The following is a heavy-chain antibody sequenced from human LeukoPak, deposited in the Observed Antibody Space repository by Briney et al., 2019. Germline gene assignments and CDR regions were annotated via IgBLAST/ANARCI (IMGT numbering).Heavy chain of an antibody. J-gene: IGHJ4*02. CDR2: INPNSGGT. V-gene: IGHV1-2*02. D-gene: IGHD2-2*01. CDR1: GYTFTGYY. CDR3: ARATPRVVPAARNDY. Sequence: GASVKVSCKASGYTFTGYYMHWVRQAPGQGLEWIGWINPNSGGTNYAQKFQGRVTMTRDTSISTAYMELSRLRSDDTAVYYCARATPRVVPAARNDYWGQGTLVTVSS.